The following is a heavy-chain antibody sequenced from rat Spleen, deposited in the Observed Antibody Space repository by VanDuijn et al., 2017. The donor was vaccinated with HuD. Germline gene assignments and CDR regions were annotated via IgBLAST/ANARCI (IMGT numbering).Heavy chain of an antibody. J-gene: IGHJ3*01. Sequence: EVKLVESGGGLVQPGRSLKLSCAASGFTFDDYGMAWVRQAPKNGLEWVASISPSGGGTYYRDSVKGRFTFSRDNAKNTLYLQMDSLRSEDTATYYCVRQETSGYSNWFTYWGQGTLVTVSS. CDR3: VRQETSGYSNWFTY. CDR2: ISPSGGGT. CDR1: GFTFDDYG. V-gene: IGHV5S13*01. D-gene: IGHD4-3*01.